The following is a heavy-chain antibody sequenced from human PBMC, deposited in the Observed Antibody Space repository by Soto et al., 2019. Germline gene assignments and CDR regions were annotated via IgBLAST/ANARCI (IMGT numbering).Heavy chain of an antibody. D-gene: IGHD5-18*01. Sequence: ASVKVSCKASGYTFTGYYMHWVRQAPGQGLEWMGWINPNSGGTNYAQKFQGRVTMTRDTSISTAYMELSRLRSDDTAVYYCARDQSVDTAMVMNCDYWGQGTLVTVSS. CDR1: GYTFTGYY. V-gene: IGHV1-2*02. CDR3: ARDQSVDTAMVMNCDY. CDR2: INPNSGGT. J-gene: IGHJ4*02.